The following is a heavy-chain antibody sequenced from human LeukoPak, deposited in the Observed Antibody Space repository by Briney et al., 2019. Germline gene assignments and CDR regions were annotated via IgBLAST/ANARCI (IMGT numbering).Heavy chain of an antibody. D-gene: IGHD2-21*02. V-gene: IGHV3-23*01. CDR1: GFTFSSYA. J-gene: IGHJ3*02. CDR2: ISGSGGST. CDR3: ANLGIVVVTAIPVADAFDI. Sequence: PGGSLRLSCAASGFTFSSYAVSWVRQAPGKGLEWVSAISGSGGSTYYADSVKGRFTISRDNSKNTLYLQMNSLRAEDTAVYYCANLGIVVVTAIPVADAFDIWGQGTMVTVSS.